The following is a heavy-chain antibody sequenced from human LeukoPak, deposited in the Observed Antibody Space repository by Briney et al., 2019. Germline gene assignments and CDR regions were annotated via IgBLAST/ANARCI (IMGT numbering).Heavy chain of an antibody. D-gene: IGHD6-19*01. J-gene: IGHJ4*02. CDR2: INHSGST. CDR1: GASFSGLH. V-gene: IGHV4-34*01. CDR3: ARGQWLDNY. Sequence: PSETLSLTCAVYGASFSGLHWSWIRQPPGKGLEWIGEINHSGSTNYNPSLKSRVTISVDTSKNQFSLKLSSVTAADTAVYYCARGQWLDNYWGQGTLVTVSS.